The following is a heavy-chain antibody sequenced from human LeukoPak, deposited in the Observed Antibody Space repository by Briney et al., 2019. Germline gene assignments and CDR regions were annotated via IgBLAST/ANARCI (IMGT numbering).Heavy chain of an antibody. CDR3: AKGITMVRGEQNSMDV. Sequence: GGSLRLSCAASGFTFSSYAMSWVRQAPGKGLEWVSAISGSGGSTYYADSVKGRFTISRDNSKNTLYLQMNSLRAEDTAVYYCAKGITMVRGEQNSMDVWGQGTTVTVSS. V-gene: IGHV3-23*01. CDR2: ISGSGGST. D-gene: IGHD3-10*01. J-gene: IGHJ6*02. CDR1: GFTFSSYA.